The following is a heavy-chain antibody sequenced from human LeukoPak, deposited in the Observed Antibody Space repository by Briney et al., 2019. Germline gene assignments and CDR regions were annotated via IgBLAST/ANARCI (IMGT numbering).Heavy chain of an antibody. CDR3: ARVLGAPGSY. Sequence: PGGSLRLSCAASGFTFSSYAMPWVRQAPGKGLEWVAVISYDGSNKYYADSVKGRFTISRDNSKNTLYLQMNSLRAEDTAVYYCARVLGAPGSYWGQGTLVTVSS. CDR2: ISYDGSNK. V-gene: IGHV3-30-3*01. J-gene: IGHJ4*02. CDR1: GFTFSSYA. D-gene: IGHD1-26*01.